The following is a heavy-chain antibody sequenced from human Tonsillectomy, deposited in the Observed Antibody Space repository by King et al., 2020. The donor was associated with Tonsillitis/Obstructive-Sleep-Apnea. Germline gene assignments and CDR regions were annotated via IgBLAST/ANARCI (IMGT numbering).Heavy chain of an antibody. Sequence: VQLVESGAEVKKPGSSVKVSCKASGGTFSNSAISWVRQVPGQGLEWMGGIIPIFGAANYAQKFQGRVTITADESTNTAYMELSSLRSEDTAVYYCAGKSGSYYYYYMDVWGKGTTVTVSS. D-gene: IGHD1-26*01. CDR3: AGKSGSYYYYYMDV. CDR2: IIPIFGAA. V-gene: IGHV1-69*01. CDR1: GGTFSNSA. J-gene: IGHJ6*03.